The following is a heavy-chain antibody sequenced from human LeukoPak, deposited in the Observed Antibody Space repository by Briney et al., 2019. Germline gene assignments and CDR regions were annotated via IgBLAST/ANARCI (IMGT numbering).Heavy chain of an antibody. CDR3: ARAPIAVAGRGYFDL. Sequence: GGSLRLSCVVSGFTFNKFSMNWVRQAPVKGLDWVSYISSRSSTIYYADSVKGRFTISRDNDKNSLYLQMHSLSVEDTAVYFCARAPIAVAGRGYFDLWGRGILVTVSS. CDR1: GFTFNKFS. V-gene: IGHV3-48*01. D-gene: IGHD6-19*01. CDR2: ISSRSSTI. J-gene: IGHJ2*01.